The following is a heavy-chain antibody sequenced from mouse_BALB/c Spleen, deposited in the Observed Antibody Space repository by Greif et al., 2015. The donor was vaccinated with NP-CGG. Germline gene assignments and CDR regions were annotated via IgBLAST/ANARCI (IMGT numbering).Heavy chain of an antibody. CDR3: ARDGNYWYFDV. CDR1: GFTFSDYY. CDR2: ISDGGSYT. Sequence: EVKLVESGGGLVKPGGSLKLSCAASGFTFSDYYMYWVRQTPAKRLEWVATISDGGSYTYYPDSVKGRFTISRDNAKNNRYLQISSLKSEDTAMYYCARDGNYWYFDVWGAGTTVTVSS. D-gene: IGHD2-1*01. J-gene: IGHJ1*01. V-gene: IGHV5-4*02.